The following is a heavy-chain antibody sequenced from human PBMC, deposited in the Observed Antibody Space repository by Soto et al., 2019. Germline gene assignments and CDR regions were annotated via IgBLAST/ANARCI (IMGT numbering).Heavy chain of an antibody. J-gene: IGHJ4*02. CDR1: GYTFTSYY. CDR2: INPSGGST. CDR3: ARVFLFAVARVRPYFDY. V-gene: IGHV1-46*03. D-gene: IGHD6-19*01. Sequence: ASVKVSCKASGYTFTSYYMHWVRQAPGQGLEWMGIINPSGGSTSYAQKFQGRVTMTRDTSTSTVYMELSSLRSEDTAVYYCARVFLFAVARVRPYFDYWGQGSLVTVSS.